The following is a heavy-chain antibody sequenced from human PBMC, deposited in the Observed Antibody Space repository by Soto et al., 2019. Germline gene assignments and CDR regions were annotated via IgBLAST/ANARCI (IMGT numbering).Heavy chain of an antibody. V-gene: IGHV1-69*13. J-gene: IGHJ4*02. CDR2: IIPIVGTT. CDR1: GGALNTYA. Sequence: GASVKVSCKASGGALNTYAISWVRQAPGQGLEWVGGIIPIVGTTDYAQKFQGRVTITADESTSTTSMEVTSLRSEDTAVYFCALGESSGTGDAFWGQGTLVTVSS. D-gene: IGHD1-26*01. CDR3: ALGESSGTGDAF.